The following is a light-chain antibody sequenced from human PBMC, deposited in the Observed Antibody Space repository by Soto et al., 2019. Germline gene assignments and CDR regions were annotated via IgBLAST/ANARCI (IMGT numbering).Light chain of an antibody. V-gene: IGKV1-5*03. CDR1: ESNYSR. CDR2: KTS. Sequence: QMTQSPSTLSAAVGDTVTVTCRASESNYSRLAWYKQIPGKAPQLLIYKTSTLQGGVPSRFSGSGSGAEYTLTISSLQPDDFATYFCQEYNTNSRTFGQGTRV. CDR3: QEYNTNSRT. J-gene: IGKJ1*01.